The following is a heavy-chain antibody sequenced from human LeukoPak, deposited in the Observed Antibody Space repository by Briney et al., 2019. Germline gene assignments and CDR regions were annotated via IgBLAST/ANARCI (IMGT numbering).Heavy chain of an antibody. CDR2: ISYDGSNK. CDR3: ARDLLLEYSSSSGWFDP. D-gene: IGHD6-6*01. J-gene: IGHJ5*02. V-gene: IGHV3-30*01. CDR1: GFTFSSYA. Sequence: GGSLRLSCAASGFTFSSYAMHWVRQAPGKGLEWVAVISYDGSNKYYADSVKGRFTISRDNSKNTLYLQMNSLRAEDTAVYYCARDLLLEYSSSSGWFDPWGQGTLVTVSS.